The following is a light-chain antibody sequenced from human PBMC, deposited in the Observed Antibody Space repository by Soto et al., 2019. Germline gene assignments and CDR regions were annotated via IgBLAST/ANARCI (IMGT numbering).Light chain of an antibody. J-gene: IGKJ4*01. CDR2: GAS. CDR1: QSVRSN. Sequence: EIGMTQSPATLSVSPGERASLSCRASQSVRSNLAWYQQQPGQPPRLLIYGASTRATGIPARFSGSGSGTEFTLTISSLQSEDFAIYYCQQYNNWLSFGGGNKVEIK. CDR3: QQYNNWLS. V-gene: IGKV3-15*01.